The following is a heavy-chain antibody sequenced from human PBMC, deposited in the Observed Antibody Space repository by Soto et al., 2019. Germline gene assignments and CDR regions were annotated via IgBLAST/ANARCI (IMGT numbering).Heavy chain of an antibody. CDR1: GFTFSSYG. Sequence: QVQLVESGGGVVQPGRSLRLSCAASGFTFSSYGMHWVRQAPGKGLEWVAVIWYDGSNKYYADSVKGRFTISRDNSKNTLYLQMNSLRAEDTAVYYCVVVRVPRPFDYWGQGTLVTVSS. CDR2: IWYDGSNK. J-gene: IGHJ4*02. V-gene: IGHV3-33*01. CDR3: VVVRVPRPFDY. D-gene: IGHD3-22*01.